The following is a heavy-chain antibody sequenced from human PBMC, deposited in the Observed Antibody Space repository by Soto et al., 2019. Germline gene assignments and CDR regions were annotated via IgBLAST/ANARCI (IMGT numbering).Heavy chain of an antibody. CDR1: GYSFTSYW. Sequence: GESLKISCKGSGYSFTSYWIGWVCQMPGKGLEWMGIIYPGDSDARYSPSFQGQVTISADKSISTAYLQWSSLKASDTAMYYCARGGQCSSTSCYEDDAFDIWGQGTMVTVSS. CDR2: IYPGDSDA. V-gene: IGHV5-51*01. CDR3: ARGGQCSSTSCYEDDAFDI. D-gene: IGHD2-2*01. J-gene: IGHJ3*02.